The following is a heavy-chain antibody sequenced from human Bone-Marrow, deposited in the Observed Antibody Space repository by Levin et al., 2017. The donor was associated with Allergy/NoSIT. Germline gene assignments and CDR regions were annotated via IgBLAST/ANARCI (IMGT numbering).Heavy chain of an antibody. CDR1: GFTFANYA. Sequence: SGGSLRLSCAASGFTFANYAMNWVRQAPGKGLEWVSALSETGDHTFYADSVKGRFTISRDNYKNTLYLQMNSLRAEDTAVYYCVANVDAAMFDYWGQGTLVTVSS. D-gene: IGHD5-18*01. CDR2: LSETGDHT. CDR3: VANVDAAMFDY. J-gene: IGHJ4*02. V-gene: IGHV3-23*01.